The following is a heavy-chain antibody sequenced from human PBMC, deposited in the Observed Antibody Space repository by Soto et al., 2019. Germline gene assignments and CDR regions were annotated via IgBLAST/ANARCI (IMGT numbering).Heavy chain of an antibody. J-gene: IGHJ3*02. V-gene: IGHV4-39*01. CDR1: GGSISSSSYY. CDR2: IYYSGST. Sequence: PSETLSLTCTVSGGSISSSSYYWGWIRQPPGKGLEWIGSIYYSGSTYYNPSLKSRVTISVDTSKNQFSLKLSSVTAADTAVYYCARGGYCSGGSCYSFAFDIWGQGTMVTVSS. D-gene: IGHD2-15*01. CDR3: ARGGYCSGGSCYSFAFDI.